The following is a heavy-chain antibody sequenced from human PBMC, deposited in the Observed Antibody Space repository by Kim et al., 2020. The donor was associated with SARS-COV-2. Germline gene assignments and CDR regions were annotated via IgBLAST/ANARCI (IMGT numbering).Heavy chain of an antibody. Sequence: SETLSLTCTVSGGSISSGDYYWSWIRQPPGKGLEWIGYIYYSGSTYYNPSLKSRVTISVDTSKNQFSLKLSSVTAADTAVYYCARVRDYETLFDYWGQGTLVTVSS. J-gene: IGHJ4*02. D-gene: IGHD4-17*01. CDR2: IYYSGST. V-gene: IGHV4-30-4*01. CDR3: ARVRDYETLFDY. CDR1: GGSISSGDYY.